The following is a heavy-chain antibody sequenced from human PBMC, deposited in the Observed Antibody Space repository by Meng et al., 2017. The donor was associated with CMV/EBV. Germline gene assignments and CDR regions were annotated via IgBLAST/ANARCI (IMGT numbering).Heavy chain of an antibody. J-gene: IGHJ4*02. Sequence: GESLKISCAASGFTFSSYSMNWVRQAPGKGLEWVSYISSSSSTIYYADSVKGRFTISRDNAKNSLYLQMNSLRAEDTAVYYCARDRGIQLWVETVYYFDYWGQGTLVTVSS. D-gene: IGHD5-18*01. V-gene: IGHV3-48*04. CDR3: ARDRGIQLWVETVYYFDY. CDR1: GFTFSSYS. CDR2: ISSSSSTI.